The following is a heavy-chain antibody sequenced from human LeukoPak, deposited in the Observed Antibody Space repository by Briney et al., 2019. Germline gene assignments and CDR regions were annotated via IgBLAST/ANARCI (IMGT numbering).Heavy chain of an antibody. CDR1: GFTFDDYV. CDR3: AKDSFYDSSGYLDY. V-gene: IGHV3-9*01. CDR2: ISWNSGSI. Sequence: PGGSLRLSCAASGFTFDDYVMHWVRQAPGKGLEWVSGISWNSGSIGYADSVKGRFTISRDNAKNSLYLQMNSLRAEDTALYYCAKDSFYDSSGYLDYWGQGTLVTVPS. D-gene: IGHD3-22*01. J-gene: IGHJ4*02.